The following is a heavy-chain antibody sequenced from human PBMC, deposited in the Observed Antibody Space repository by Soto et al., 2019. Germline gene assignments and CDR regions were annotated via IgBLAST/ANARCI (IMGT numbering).Heavy chain of an antibody. CDR1: GYTFTSYY. D-gene: IGHD2-2*01. CDR2: INPSGGST. J-gene: IGHJ6*02. Sequence: GASVKVSCKASGYTFTSYYMHWVRQAPGQGLEWMGKINPSGGSTSYSQKFQGRVTMTRDTSTSTVYMELSSLRSEDTAVYYCATLPPAGQASSYYYYGMDVWGQGTTVTVSS. CDR3: ATLPPAGQASSYYYYGMDV. V-gene: IGHV1-46*01.